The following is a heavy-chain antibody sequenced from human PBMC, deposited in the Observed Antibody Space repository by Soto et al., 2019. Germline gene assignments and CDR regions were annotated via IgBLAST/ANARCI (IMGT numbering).Heavy chain of an antibody. Sequence: ASVKVSCKASGGTFSSYAISWVRQAPGQGLEWMGGIIPIFGTANYAQKFQGRVTITADESTSTAYMELSSLRSEDTAVYYCARDRATYSSSSGGFNRFDPWGQGTLVTVSS. CDR1: GGTFSSYA. D-gene: IGHD6-6*01. J-gene: IGHJ5*02. CDR2: IIPIFGTA. V-gene: IGHV1-69*13. CDR3: ARDRATYSSSSGGFNRFDP.